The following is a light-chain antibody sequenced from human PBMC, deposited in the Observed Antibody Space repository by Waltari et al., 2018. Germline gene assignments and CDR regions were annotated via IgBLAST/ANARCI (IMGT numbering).Light chain of an antibody. Sequence: EIVLTQSPATLSLSPGERATLSCRASQSVSSFLACYQQKPGQTPRLLIYDASNRATGIPARFSGSSSGTDFTLTISSLEPEDFAGYYCQQRSNWPPRITFGQGTRLEIK. CDR1: QSVSSF. CDR2: DAS. J-gene: IGKJ5*01. V-gene: IGKV3-11*01. CDR3: QQRSNWPPRIT.